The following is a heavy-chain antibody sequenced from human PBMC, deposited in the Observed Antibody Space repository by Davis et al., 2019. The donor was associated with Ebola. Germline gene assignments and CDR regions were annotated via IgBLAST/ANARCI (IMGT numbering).Heavy chain of an antibody. D-gene: IGHD5-12*01. CDR3: ARGPSGYVFRDYGMDV. CDR1: GGSITSFRNY. J-gene: IGHJ6*04. Sequence: GSLRLSCTVSGGSITSFRNYWAWIRQPPGKGLEWIGSLFYDGSTYYNASLESRVTISVDTSKNQFSLKLSSVTAADTAVYYCARGPSGYVFRDYGMDVWGKGTTVTVSS. V-gene: IGHV4-39*01. CDR2: LFYDGST.